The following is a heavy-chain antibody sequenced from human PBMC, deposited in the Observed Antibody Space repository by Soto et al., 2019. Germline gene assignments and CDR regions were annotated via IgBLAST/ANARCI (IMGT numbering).Heavy chain of an antibody. V-gene: IGHV3-30*18. CDR3: AKETLLMGATSYYYVMDV. D-gene: IGHD1-26*01. CDR2: ISYDGSNK. J-gene: IGHJ6*02. CDR1: GFTFSSYG. Sequence: GGSLRLSCAASGFTFSSYGMHWVRQAPGKGLEWVAVISYDGSNKYYADSVKGRFTISRDNSKNTLYLQMNSLRAEDTAVYYCAKETLLMGATSYYYVMDVWGQGTTVTVSS.